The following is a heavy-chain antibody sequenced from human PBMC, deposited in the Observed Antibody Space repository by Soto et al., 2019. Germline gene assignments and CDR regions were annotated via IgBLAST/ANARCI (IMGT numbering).Heavy chain of an antibody. J-gene: IGHJ6*03. D-gene: IGHD3-16*01. Sequence: GGSQRLSCAASGFTFSSYSMNWVRQAPGKGLEWVSSISSSSSYIYYADSVKGRFTISRDNAKNSLYLQMNSLRAEDTGVYYCAAAVPAEYVFPYYYMDVWGKGTTVTVSS. CDR3: AAAVPAEYVFPYYYMDV. CDR1: GFTFSSYS. V-gene: IGHV3-21*04. CDR2: ISSSSSYI.